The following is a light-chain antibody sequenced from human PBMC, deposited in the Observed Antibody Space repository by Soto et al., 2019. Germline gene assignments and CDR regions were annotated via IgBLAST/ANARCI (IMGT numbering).Light chain of an antibody. V-gene: IGKV1-8*01. J-gene: IGKJ1*01. CDR1: QGISSY. CDR3: LQYADYSWA. CDR2: DAS. Sequence: AIRMTQSPSSFSASTGDRVTITCRASQGISSYLAWYQQKPGKAPKLLIFDASTLKSGVPSRFSGSGSGTEFTLTISSLQPDDVATYYCLQYADYSWAFGQGTKVDIK.